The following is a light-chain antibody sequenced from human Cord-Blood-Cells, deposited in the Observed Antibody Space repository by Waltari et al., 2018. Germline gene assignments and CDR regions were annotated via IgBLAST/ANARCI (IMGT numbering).Light chain of an antibody. V-gene: IGLV2-23*02. CDR3: CSYAGSSTFVV. Sequence: QSALTQPASVSGSPGQSITLSCTGTSSDVGSYNLGSCYQQHPGKAPNLMIYEVSKRPSGVSNRFSGSKSGNTASLTISGLQAEDEADYYCCSYAGSSTFVVFGGGTELTVL. CDR2: EVS. CDR1: SSDVGSYNL. J-gene: IGLJ2*01.